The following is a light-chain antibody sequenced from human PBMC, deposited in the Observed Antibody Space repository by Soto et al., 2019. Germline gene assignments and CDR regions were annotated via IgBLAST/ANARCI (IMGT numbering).Light chain of an antibody. CDR2: EAS. V-gene: IGKV1-17*01. CDR3: LQHSDYPFT. J-gene: IGKJ3*01. Sequence: DVRMTQSPSSLSASVGDRVTITCRASQDIGYRLGWYQQKPGKVPKCLIYEASTLQGGVPSRFSGAGSGTDFTLTISGLKPEDFATYYCLQHSDYPFTFGLGTKVDI. CDR1: QDIGYR.